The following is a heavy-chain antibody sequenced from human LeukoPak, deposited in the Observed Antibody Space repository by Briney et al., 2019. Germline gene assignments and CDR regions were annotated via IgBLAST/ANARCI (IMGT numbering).Heavy chain of an antibody. CDR3: VRDGAVVTSGSYPWRYFQY. Sequence: QPGGSLRLSCAGSGFTFGSYSMNWVRHAPGKGLEWVSYIGHTGSITDYADSVKGRFTISRDNAKNSLYLQMNTLRAEDTAVYYCVRDGAVVTSGSYPWRYFQYWGQGTLVTVSS. D-gene: IGHD3-10*01. V-gene: IGHV3-48*04. J-gene: IGHJ1*01. CDR2: IGHTGSIT. CDR1: GFTFGSYS.